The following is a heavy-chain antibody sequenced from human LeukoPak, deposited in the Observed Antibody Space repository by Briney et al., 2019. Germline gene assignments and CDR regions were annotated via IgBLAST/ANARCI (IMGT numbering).Heavy chain of an antibody. CDR2: INPSGGST. J-gene: IGHJ4*02. Sequence: GASVKVSCKASGYTFTSYYMHWVRQAPGQGLEWMGIINPSGGSTSYAQEFQGRVTMTRDTSTSTVYMELSSLRSEDTAVYYCARDRTYSSSPWGVDYFDYWGQGTLVTVSS. CDR1: GYTFTSYY. V-gene: IGHV1-46*01. CDR3: ARDRTYSSSPWGVDYFDY. D-gene: IGHD6-6*01.